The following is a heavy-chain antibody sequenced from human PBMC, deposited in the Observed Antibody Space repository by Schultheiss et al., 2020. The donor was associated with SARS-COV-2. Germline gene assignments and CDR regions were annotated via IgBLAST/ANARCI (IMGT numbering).Heavy chain of an antibody. J-gene: IGHJ1*01. CDR1: GFSLSSHGMC. CDR2: IYWDDDK. D-gene: IGHD6-13*01. Sequence: SGPTLVKPAQTLTLTCSFSGFSLSSHGMCVNWIRQPPGKALEWLALIYWDDDKRYSPSLKSRLTITKDTSKNQVVLTMTNMDPVDTATYYCAHRQVRQQLVRGYFQHWGQGTLVTVSS. V-gene: IGHV2-5*08. CDR3: AHRQVRQQLVRGYFQH.